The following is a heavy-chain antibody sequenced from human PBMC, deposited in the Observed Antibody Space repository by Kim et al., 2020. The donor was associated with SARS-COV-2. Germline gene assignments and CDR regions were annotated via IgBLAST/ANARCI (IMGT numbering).Heavy chain of an antibody. CDR2: IYYSGNT. CDR3: ARWYTPGRVWFDP. J-gene: IGHJ5*02. V-gene: IGHV4-31*03. D-gene: IGHD1-20*01. Sequence: SETLSLTCTVSGGSINNGAYYWSWIRQHPGQGLDWIGYIYYSGNTYYNPSLKSRLTISMDTSKNQFSLEVTSVTAADTAVYYCARWYTPGRVWFDPWGRGTLVTGSS. CDR1: GGSINNGAYY.